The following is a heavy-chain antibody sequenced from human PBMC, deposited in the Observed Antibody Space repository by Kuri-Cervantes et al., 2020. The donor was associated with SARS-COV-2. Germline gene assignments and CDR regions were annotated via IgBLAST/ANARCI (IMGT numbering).Heavy chain of an antibody. CDR2: INGDSTVI. J-gene: IGHJ4*02. CDR1: GFSFNDQY. D-gene: IGHD5-24*01. V-gene: IGHV3-11*06. CDR3: ARARMAGPFDY. Sequence: GGSLRLSCAVSGFSFNDQYMSWIRQAPGKGLEWVSHINGDSTVIEYADSVKGRFIISRDNAKNSLYLQMNSLRAEDTAVYYCARARMAGPFDYWGQGTLVTVSS.